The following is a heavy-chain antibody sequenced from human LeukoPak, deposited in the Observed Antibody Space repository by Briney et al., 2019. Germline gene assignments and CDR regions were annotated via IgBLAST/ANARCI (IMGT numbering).Heavy chain of an antibody. CDR1: GGSISSSSYY. CDR3: ARGPSYYYDSMYDY. J-gene: IGHJ4*02. D-gene: IGHD3-22*01. Sequence: PSETLSLTCTVSGGSISSSSYYWGWIRQPPGKGLEWIGSIYYSGSTYYNPSLKSRVTISEDTSKNQFSLKLSSVTAADTAVYYCARGPSYYYDSMYDYWGRGTLVTVSS. V-gene: IGHV4-39*07. CDR2: IYYSGST.